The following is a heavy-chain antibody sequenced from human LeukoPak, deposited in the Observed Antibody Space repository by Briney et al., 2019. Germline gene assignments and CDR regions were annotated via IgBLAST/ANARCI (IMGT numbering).Heavy chain of an antibody. V-gene: IGHV3-33*01. CDR1: GFTFSNYG. CDR2: IWYDGSNK. J-gene: IGHJ6*02. Sequence: GGSLRLSCAASGFTFSNYGMHWVRQAPGKGLEWVAVIWYDGSNKYYADSVKGRFTISRDNSKNTLYLQMNSLRAEDTAVYYCARESAGTIYYYYYYGMDVWGQGTTVTVSS. D-gene: IGHD1-1*01. CDR3: ARESAGTIYYYYYYGMDV.